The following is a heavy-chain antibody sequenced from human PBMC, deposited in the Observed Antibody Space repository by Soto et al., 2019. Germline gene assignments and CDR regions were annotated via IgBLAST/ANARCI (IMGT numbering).Heavy chain of an antibody. V-gene: IGHV4-4*07. CDR3: ARDPQNGYYYYGMDV. Sequence: SETLSLTCTFSGFSLSSYYLSWLRPPAGKGLEWIGRIYTSGSTNYNPSLKSRVTMSVDTSKNQFSLKLSSVTAADTAVYYCARDPQNGYYYYGMDVWGQGTTVTVSS. CDR1: GFSLSSYY. CDR2: IYTSGST. J-gene: IGHJ6*02. D-gene: IGHD2-8*01.